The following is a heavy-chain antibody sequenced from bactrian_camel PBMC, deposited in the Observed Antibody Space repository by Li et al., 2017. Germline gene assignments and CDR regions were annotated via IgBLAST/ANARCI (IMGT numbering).Heavy chain of an antibody. CDR2: IDSDSTT. CDR1: GYTDEYC. Sequence: HVQLVESGGGSVQAGGSLKLSCALRGYTDEYCIGWFRQAPGKQREGVATIDSDSTTDYADSVKGRFTISRVSAKNTLYLQMNSLKTADTAMYYCAADVAGYGIGHSTYTYWGQGTQVTVS. J-gene: IGHJ4*01. CDR3: AADVAGYGIGHSTYTY. V-gene: IGHV3S63*01. D-gene: IGHD3*01.